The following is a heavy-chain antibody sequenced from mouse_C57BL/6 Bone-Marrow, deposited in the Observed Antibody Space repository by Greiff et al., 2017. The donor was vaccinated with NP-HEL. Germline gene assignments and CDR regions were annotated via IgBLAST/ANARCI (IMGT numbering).Heavy chain of an antibody. CDR1: GYTFTSYG. CDR2: IYPRSGNT. Sequence: LVESGAELARPGASVKLSCKASGYTFTSYGISWVKQRTGQGLEWIGEIYPRSGNTYYNEKFKGKATLTADKSSSTAYMELRSLTSEDSAVYFCARLRGYYYGFDYWGQGTTLTVSS. V-gene: IGHV1-81*01. J-gene: IGHJ2*01. CDR3: ARLRGYYYGFDY. D-gene: IGHD1-1*01.